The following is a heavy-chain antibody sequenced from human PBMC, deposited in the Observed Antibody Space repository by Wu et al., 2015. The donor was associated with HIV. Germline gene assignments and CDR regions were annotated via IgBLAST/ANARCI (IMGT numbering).Heavy chain of an antibody. CDR2: INPNSGGT. Sequence: QVQLVQSGAEVRKPGASVKISCKAFGYNFINYFMHWVRRAPGQGLEWVGFINPNSGGTNYAQKFQGRVIMTRDKSISTAYMELSRLRSDDTAVYYCARDRSGTTIFWFDPSGPGNPGHRLL. V-gene: IGHV1-2*02. CDR1: GYNFINYF. J-gene: IGHJ5*02. D-gene: IGHD1-1*01. CDR3: ARDRSGTTIFWFDP.